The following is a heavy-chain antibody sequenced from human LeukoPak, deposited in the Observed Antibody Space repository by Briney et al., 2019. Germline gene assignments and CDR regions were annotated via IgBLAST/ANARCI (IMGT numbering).Heavy chain of an antibody. V-gene: IGHV3-30*01. J-gene: IGHJ6*03. CDR3: ARDPAGLYYHYYMDV. CDR2: ISYDGSHK. CDR1: GVIFSSYP. Sequence: PGRSLRLSCAASGVIFSSYPMHWVRQAPGKGLEWVAAISYDGSHKYYADSVRGRFTISRDNTKNTLYLQMNSLRAEDTAVYYCARDPAGLYYHYYMDVWGKGTTVTVSS.